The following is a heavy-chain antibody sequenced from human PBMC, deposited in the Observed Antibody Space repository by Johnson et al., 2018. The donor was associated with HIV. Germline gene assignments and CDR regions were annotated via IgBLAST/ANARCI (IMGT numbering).Heavy chain of an antibody. D-gene: IGHD3-22*01. CDR3: ARATYYYDFSGYLTRPRAFDM. J-gene: IGHJ3*02. CDR1: GFTVSSNY. Sequence: VQLVESGGGLVQPGRSLRLSCAASGFTVSSNYMSWVRQAPGKGLEWVSVIYSGGSTYYADSVKGRFTISRDNSKNTLYLQMNSLRAEDMAVYYCARATYYYDFSGYLTRPRAFDMWGQGTLVTVSS. V-gene: IGHV3-66*02. CDR2: IYSGGST.